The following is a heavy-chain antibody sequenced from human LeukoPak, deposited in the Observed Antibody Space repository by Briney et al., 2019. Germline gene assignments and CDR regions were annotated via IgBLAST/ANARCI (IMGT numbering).Heavy chain of an antibody. D-gene: IGHD3-22*01. CDR3: AKGSYYDSSGSFYFDY. Sequence: GGSLRLSGAASGFSFSSYAMTWARQAPVKGLEWVSAISGDGTRTYYADSVKGRFTISRDNSKNTLYVQVNSLGTEDTAAYYCAKGSYYDSSGSFYFDYWGQGTLVTVSS. CDR2: ISGDGTRT. J-gene: IGHJ4*02. CDR1: GFSFSSYA. V-gene: IGHV3-23*01.